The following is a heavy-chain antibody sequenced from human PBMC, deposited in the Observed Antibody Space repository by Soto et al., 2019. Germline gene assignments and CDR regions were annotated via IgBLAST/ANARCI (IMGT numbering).Heavy chain of an antibody. CDR1: GYTFTGYG. CDR2: ISAYNGNT. Sequence: ASVKVSCKASGYTFTGYGISWVRQAPGEGLEWMGWISAYNGNTNYAQKLQGRVTMTTDTSTSTAYMELRSLRSDDTAVYYCARGGTGWYEGGFDIWGQGTLVTVSS. D-gene: IGHD6-19*01. J-gene: IGHJ3*02. V-gene: IGHV1-18*01. CDR3: ARGGTGWYEGGFDI.